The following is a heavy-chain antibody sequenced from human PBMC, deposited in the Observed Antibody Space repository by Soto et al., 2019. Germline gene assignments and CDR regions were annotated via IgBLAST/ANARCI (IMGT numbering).Heavy chain of an antibody. Sequence: QLQLQESGPGLVKPSETLSLTCTVSGGSISSSSYYWGWIRQPPGKGLEWIGSIYYSGSTYYNPSLKSRVTISVDTSKNQFSLKLSSVTAADTAVYYCATEPVEMAPLPTDHWGQGTLVTVSS. CDR2: IYYSGST. CDR1: GGSISSSSYY. D-gene: IGHD2-2*01. CDR3: ATEPVEMAPLPTDH. J-gene: IGHJ4*02. V-gene: IGHV4-39*01.